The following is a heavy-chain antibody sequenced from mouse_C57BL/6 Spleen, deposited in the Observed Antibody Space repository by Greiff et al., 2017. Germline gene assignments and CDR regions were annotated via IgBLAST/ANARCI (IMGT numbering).Heavy chain of an antibody. D-gene: IGHD2-1*01. CDR1: GYTFTDYN. CDR2: INPNNGGT. Sequence: EVQRVESGPELVKPGASVKMSCKASGYTFTDYNMHWVKQSHGKSLEWIGYINPNNGGTSYNQKFKGKATLTVNTSSSTAYMELRSLTSEDSAVYYCARYGNPFDYWGQGTTLTVSS. V-gene: IGHV1-22*01. J-gene: IGHJ2*01. CDR3: ARYGNPFDY.